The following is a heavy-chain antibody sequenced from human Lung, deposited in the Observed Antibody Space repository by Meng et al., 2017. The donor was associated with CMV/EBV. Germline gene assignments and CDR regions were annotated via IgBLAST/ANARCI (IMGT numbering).Heavy chain of an antibody. J-gene: IGHJ4*02. CDR3: VTETGYNYDN. V-gene: IGHV4-39*07. D-gene: IGHD5-24*01. Sequence: QLQVQESGPGQVQPSETLSITCSVSGGSISSSSYYWGWIRQSPGKGLEWIGSIYFSGNTYYNPSLKSRVTMSVGTAQNKFSLTLRSVTAADTAVYYCVTETGYNYDNWGQGALVTVSS. CDR1: GGSISSSSYY. CDR2: IYFSGNT.